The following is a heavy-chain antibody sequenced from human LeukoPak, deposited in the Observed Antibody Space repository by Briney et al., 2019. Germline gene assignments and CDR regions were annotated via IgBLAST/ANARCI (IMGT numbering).Heavy chain of an antibody. Sequence: ASVKVSCKASGYTFNNHGISWVRQAPGQGLEWMGRIIPILGIANYAQKFQGRVTITADKSTSTAYMELSSLRSEDTAVYYCAREGEFDIVVVVADGMDVWGQGTTVTVSS. D-gene: IGHD2-15*01. CDR2: IIPILGIA. CDR1: GYTFNNHG. CDR3: AREGEFDIVVVVADGMDV. J-gene: IGHJ6*02. V-gene: IGHV1-69*04.